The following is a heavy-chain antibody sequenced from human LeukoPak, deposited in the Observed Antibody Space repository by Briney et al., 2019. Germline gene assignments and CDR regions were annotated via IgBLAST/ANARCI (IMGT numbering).Heavy chain of an antibody. CDR3: AKGSYYDSSGSFYFDY. Sequence: PGGSLRLSCAASGFTFSSYAMSWVRQAPGKGLEWVSGISGSGDNTYYADSVKGRFTIPRDNSKNTLYVQVNSLGTEGTAAYYCAKGSYYDSSGSFYFDYWGQGTLVTVSS. CDR1: GFTFSSYA. CDR2: ISGSGDNT. V-gene: IGHV3-23*01. J-gene: IGHJ4*02. D-gene: IGHD3-22*01.